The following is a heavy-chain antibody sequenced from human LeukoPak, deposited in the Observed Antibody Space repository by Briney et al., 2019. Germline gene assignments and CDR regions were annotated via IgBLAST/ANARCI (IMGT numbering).Heavy chain of an antibody. Sequence: PSETLSLTCTVSGGSISISSYYWGWLRQPPGKGLEWIGSIYYSGSTYYNPSLKSRVTISVPTSKNQFSLKLTSVTAADTPVYYCARWPQSDFDYWGQGTLVTVSS. CDR1: GGSISISSYY. CDR3: ARWPQSDFDY. V-gene: IGHV4-39*01. J-gene: IGHJ4*02. D-gene: IGHD3-3*01. CDR2: IYYSGST.